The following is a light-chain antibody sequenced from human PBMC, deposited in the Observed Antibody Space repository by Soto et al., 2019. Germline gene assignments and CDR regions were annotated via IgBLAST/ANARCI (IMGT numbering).Light chain of an antibody. CDR1: QSVGSY. CDR3: QQRYDWLT. Sequence: EIVLTQSPATLSLSPGDRATLSCRASQSVGSYLAWYQQKPGQAPRLLIYDTSIRATAIPARFSGSGSGTDFTLTISSLEPEDFAVYYCQQRYDWLTFGGGTKVEVK. J-gene: IGKJ4*01. CDR2: DTS. V-gene: IGKV3-11*01.